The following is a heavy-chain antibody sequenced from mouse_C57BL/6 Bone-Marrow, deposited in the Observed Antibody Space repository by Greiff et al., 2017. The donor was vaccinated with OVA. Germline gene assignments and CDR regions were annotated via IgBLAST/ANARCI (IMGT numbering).Heavy chain of an antibody. D-gene: IGHD3-2*02. Sequence: VQLQESGAELARPGASVKMSCKASGYTFTSYTMHWVKQRPGQGLEWIGYINPSSGYTKYNQKFKDKATLTADKSSSTAYMQLSSLTSEDSAVYYCARTGQLRLDYWGQGTTLTVSS. CDR1: GYTFTSYT. CDR3: ARTGQLRLDY. CDR2: INPSSGYT. J-gene: IGHJ2*01. V-gene: IGHV1-4*01.